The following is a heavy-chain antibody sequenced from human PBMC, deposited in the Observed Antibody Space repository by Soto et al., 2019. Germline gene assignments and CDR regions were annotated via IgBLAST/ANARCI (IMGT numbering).Heavy chain of an antibody. J-gene: IGHJ6*02. CDR1: GYIFVNYG. CDR3: VMVDNYVTPTPQDV. CDR2: ISPYTGNT. D-gene: IGHD3-16*01. V-gene: IGHV1-18*01. Sequence: QVQLVQSGDEVKKPGASVKVSCKASGYIFVNYGIAWVRQAPGQGLEWMGWISPYTGNTHSASKVQGRLTMXTXTXXSTAYMDLGSLTSDDTAVYYCVMVDNYVTPTPQDVWGQGTPVTVSS.